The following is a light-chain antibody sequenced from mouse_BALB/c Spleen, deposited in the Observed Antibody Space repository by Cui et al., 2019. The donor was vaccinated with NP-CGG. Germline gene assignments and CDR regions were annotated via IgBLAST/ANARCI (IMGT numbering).Light chain of an antibody. CDR2: GTN. J-gene: IGLJ1*01. V-gene: IGLV1*01. CDR1: IGAVTTSNY. CDR3: ALWYSNHWV. Sequence: AVVTQESALTTSPGETVTLTCRSSIGAVTTSNYANWVQEKPAHLFTGLIGGTNNRAPGVPARFSGSLVGEKAALTITGAKTEDEAMYFCALWYSNHWVFGGGTKLTVL.